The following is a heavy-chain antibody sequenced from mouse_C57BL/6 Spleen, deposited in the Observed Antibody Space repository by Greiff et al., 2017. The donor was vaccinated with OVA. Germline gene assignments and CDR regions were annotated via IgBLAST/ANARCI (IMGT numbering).Heavy chain of an antibody. CDR3: TRDQDYGSSSHAMDY. D-gene: IGHD1-1*01. CDR2: ISSGGDYI. J-gene: IGHJ4*01. CDR1: GFTFSSYA. V-gene: IGHV5-9-1*02. Sequence: EVQGVESGEGLVKPGGSLKLSCAASGFTFSSYAMSWVRQTPEKRLEWVAYISSGGDYIYYADTVKGRFTISRDNARNTLSLQMSRLKSEDTAMYYCTRDQDYGSSSHAMDYWGQGTSVTVSS.